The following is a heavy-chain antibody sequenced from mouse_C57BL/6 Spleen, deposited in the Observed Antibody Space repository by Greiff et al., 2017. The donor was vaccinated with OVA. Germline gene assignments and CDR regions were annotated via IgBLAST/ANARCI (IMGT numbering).Heavy chain of an antibody. CDR2: IYPGDGDT. CDR1: GYAFSSSW. CDR3: ARGYYGSRYFDY. Sequence: VQLQQSGPELVKPGASVKISCKASGYAFSSSWMNWVKQRPGKGLEWIGRIYPGDGDTNYNGKFKGKATLTADKSSSTAYMQLSSLTSEDSAVYVCARGYYGSRYFDYWGQGTTLTVSS. V-gene: IGHV1-82*01. D-gene: IGHD1-1*01. J-gene: IGHJ2*01.